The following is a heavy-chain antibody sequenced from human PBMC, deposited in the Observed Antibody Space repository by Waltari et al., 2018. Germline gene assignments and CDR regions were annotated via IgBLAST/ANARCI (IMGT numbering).Heavy chain of an antibody. CDR3: ARGGRITMIVVAF. V-gene: IGHV3-30-3*01. Sequence: QVQLVESGGGVVQPGRSLRLSCAASGFTFSSYAMHWVRQAPGKGLEWVAVISYDGSNKYYADSVKGRFTISRDNSKNTLYLQMNSLRAEDTAVYYCARGGRITMIVVAFWGQGTLVTVSS. CDR2: ISYDGSNK. D-gene: IGHD3-22*01. J-gene: IGHJ4*02. CDR1: GFTFSSYA.